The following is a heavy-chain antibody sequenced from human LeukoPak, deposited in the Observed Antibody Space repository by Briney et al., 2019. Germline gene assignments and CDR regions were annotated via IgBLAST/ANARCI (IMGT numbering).Heavy chain of an antibody. V-gene: IGHV4-34*01. CDR2: INHSGST. CDR3: ARGLFYYDSSGYYGY. CDR1: GGSFSGYY. D-gene: IGHD3-22*01. Sequence: SETLSLTCAVYGGSFSGYYWSWIRQPPGKGLEWIGEINHSGSTNYNPSLKSRVTISVDTSKNQFSLKLSSVTAADTAVYYCARGLFYYDSSGYYGYLGQGTLVTVSS. J-gene: IGHJ4*02.